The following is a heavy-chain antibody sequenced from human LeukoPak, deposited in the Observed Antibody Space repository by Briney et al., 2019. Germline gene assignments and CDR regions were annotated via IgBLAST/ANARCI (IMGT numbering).Heavy chain of an antibody. V-gene: IGHV1-69*06. CDR2: IIPLFRTA. D-gene: IGHD5-18*01. CDR1: GGTFSSYA. Sequence: GASVKVSCKASGGTFSSYAISWVRQAPGQGLEWMGAIIPLFRTANYAQKFQGRVTITADKSTSTAYMELSSLRSDDTAVYYCARDFRAAMVSDWFDPWGQGTLVTVSS. CDR3: ARDFRAAMVSDWFDP. J-gene: IGHJ5*02.